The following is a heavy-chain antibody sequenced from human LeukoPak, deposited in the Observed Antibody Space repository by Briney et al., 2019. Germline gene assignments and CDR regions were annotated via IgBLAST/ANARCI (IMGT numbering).Heavy chain of an antibody. J-gene: IGHJ3*02. CDR2: IYYSGST. CDR1: GGSISSGDYY. Sequence: PSQTLSLTCTVSGGSISSGDYYWSWIRQPPGKGLEWIGYIYYSGSTYYNPSLKSRVTISVDTSKNQFSLKLSSVTAADTAVYYCARLNSGSFDAFDIWGQGTMVTVSS. V-gene: IGHV4-31*03. CDR3: ARLNSGSFDAFDI. D-gene: IGHD1-26*01.